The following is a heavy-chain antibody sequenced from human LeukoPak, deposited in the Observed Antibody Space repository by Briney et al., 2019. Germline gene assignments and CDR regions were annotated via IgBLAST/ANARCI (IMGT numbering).Heavy chain of an antibody. D-gene: IGHD3-22*01. V-gene: IGHV3-23*01. CDR3: AKTRAYYYDAYDY. CDR2: ISGSGGST. CDR1: GFTFSSYA. Sequence: EGSLRLSCAASGFTFSSYAMSWVRQAPGKGLEWVSAISGSGGSTYYADSVKGRFTISRDNSKNTLYLQMNSLRAEDTAVYYCAKTRAYYYDAYDYWGQGTLVTVSS. J-gene: IGHJ4*02.